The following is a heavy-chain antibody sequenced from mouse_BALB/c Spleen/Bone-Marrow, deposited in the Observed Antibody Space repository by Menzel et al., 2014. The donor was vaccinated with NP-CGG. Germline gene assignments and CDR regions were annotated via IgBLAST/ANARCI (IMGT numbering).Heavy chain of an antibody. CDR1: GFTFSSFG. CDR2: INGGSNTI. V-gene: IGHV5-17*02. CDR3: ARGTTALRYFDV. J-gene: IGHJ1*01. D-gene: IGHD1-2*01. Sequence: VESGGGLVQPGGSRELSCAASGFTFSSFGMHWIRQAPEKGLEWVAYINGGSNTIYYADTVKGRFTISRDNPKNTLFLQMTSLRSEDTAMYFCARGTTALRYFDVWGAGTTVTVSS.